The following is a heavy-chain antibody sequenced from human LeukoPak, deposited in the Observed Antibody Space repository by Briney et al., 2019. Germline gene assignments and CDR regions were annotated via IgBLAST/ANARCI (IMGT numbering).Heavy chain of an antibody. D-gene: IGHD3-22*01. V-gene: IGHV3-23*01. J-gene: IGHJ4*02. CDR3: AKAGYYDSSGYYYFDY. CDR1: GFTFSNYA. Sequence: GGSLRLSCAASGFTFSNYAMSWVRQAPGKGLEWVSAISGSGVSTYYADSVKGRFTISRDNSKNTLYLQMNSLRAEDTAVYYCAKAGYYDSSGYYYFDYWGQGTLVTVSS. CDR2: ISGSGVST.